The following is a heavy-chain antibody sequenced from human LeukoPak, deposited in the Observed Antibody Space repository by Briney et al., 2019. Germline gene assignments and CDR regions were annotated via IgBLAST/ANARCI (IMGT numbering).Heavy chain of an antibody. J-gene: IGHJ4*02. D-gene: IGHD1-1*01. V-gene: IGHV4-38-2*02. Sequence: SETLSLTCSVSGYSISSGYYWGWIRQPPGKGLEWIGSIYQSGSTSYNPSLKSRVTISVDTSKNQFSLKLSSVTAADTAVYYCARGRQTRNWTHGLYYFDYWGQGTLVTVSS. CDR1: GYSISSGYY. CDR2: IYQSGST. CDR3: ARGRQTRNWTHGLYYFDY.